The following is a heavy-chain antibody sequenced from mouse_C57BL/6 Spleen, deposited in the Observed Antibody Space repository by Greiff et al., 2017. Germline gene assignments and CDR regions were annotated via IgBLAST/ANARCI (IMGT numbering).Heavy chain of an antibody. V-gene: IGHV1-22*01. D-gene: IGHD1-1*01. CDR2: INPNNGGT. CDR3: AIPYYYGSSPAWFAY. J-gene: IGHJ3*01. CDR1: GYTFTDYN. Sequence: EVQLQQSGPELVKPGASVKMSCKASGYTFTDYNMHWVKQSHGKSLEWIGYINPNNGGTSYKQKFKGKATLTVNKSSSTAYMELRSLTSEDSAVYYWAIPYYYGSSPAWFAYWGQGTLVTVSA.